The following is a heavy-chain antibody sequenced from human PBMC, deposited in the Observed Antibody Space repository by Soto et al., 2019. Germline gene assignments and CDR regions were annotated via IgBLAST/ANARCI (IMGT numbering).Heavy chain of an antibody. CDR3: ARDDRSAAAGNDY. V-gene: IGHV1-69*04. D-gene: IGHD6-13*01. Sequence: GASVKVSCKASGGTFSSYTISWVRQAPGQGLEWMGRIIPILGIANYAQKFQGRVTITADKSTSTAYMELSSLRSEDTAVYYCARDDRSAAAGNDYWGQGTLVTVSS. CDR1: GGTFSSYT. J-gene: IGHJ4*02. CDR2: IIPILGIA.